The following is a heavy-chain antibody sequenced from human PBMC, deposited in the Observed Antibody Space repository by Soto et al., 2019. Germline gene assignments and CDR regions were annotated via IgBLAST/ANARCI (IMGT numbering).Heavy chain of an antibody. CDR1: GFTFSSYS. CDR3: ARESGYNWNYYFDY. CDR2: ISSSSSYI. D-gene: IGHD1-7*01. Sequence: PVGSLRLSCAASGFTFSSYSMNWGRQAPGKGLEWVSSISSSSSYIYYADSVKGRFTISRDNAKNSLYLQMNSLRAEDTAVYYCARESGYNWNYYFDYWGQGTLVTVSS. V-gene: IGHV3-21*01. J-gene: IGHJ4*02.